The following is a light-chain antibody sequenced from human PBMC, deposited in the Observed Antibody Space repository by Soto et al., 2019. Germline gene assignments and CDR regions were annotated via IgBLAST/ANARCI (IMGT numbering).Light chain of an antibody. CDR1: QSVGTY. V-gene: IGKV3-15*01. CDR3: QQDNDWTRT. Sequence: EIVMTQSPATLSVSPGERATLSCRASQSVGTYLAWYQQKPGQAPMILIYGASTRAAGISPRFSGGGSGTEFTLTISSLQSEACAVYHGQQDNDWTRTFGQGTKVGIK. J-gene: IGKJ1*01. CDR2: GAS.